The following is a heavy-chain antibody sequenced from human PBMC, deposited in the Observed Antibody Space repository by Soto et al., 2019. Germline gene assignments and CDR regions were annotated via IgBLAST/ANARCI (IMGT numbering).Heavy chain of an antibody. J-gene: IGHJ3*02. V-gene: IGHV1-69*13. CDR1: GGTFSSYA. Sequence: SVKVSCKASGGTFSSYAISWVRQAPGQGLEWMGGIIPIFGTANYAQKFQGRVTITADESTSTAYMELSSLRSEDTAVYYCARSPSDYYDSSGYCGAFDIWGQGTMVTVSS. CDR3: ARSPSDYYDSSGYCGAFDI. CDR2: IIPIFGTA. D-gene: IGHD3-22*01.